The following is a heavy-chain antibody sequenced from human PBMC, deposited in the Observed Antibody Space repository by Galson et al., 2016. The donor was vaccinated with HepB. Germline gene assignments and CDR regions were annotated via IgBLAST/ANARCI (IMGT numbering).Heavy chain of an antibody. CDR3: ARDRVAVGENYYYYGMDV. D-gene: IGHD6-19*01. J-gene: IGHJ6*02. CDR2: IWHDGSKK. V-gene: IGHV3-33*01. Sequence: SLRLSCAASRFNFNNYGVHRVRQAPGKGLEWVAIIWHDGSKKYYIESVKGRFTVSRDNSKNTLYLQMNSLKVDGTAVYYCARDRVAVGENYYYYGMDVWGQGTTVIVSS. CDR1: RFNFNNYG.